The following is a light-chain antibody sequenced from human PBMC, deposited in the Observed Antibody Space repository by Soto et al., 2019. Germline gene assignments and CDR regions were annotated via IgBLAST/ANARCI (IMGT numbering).Light chain of an antibody. V-gene: IGLV1-40*01. CDR1: SSNIGAGYE. CDR2: GNT. J-gene: IGLJ1*01. CDR3: KSYDSSLSVLYV. Sequence: QSVLTQPPSVSGAPGQRVTISCTGSSSNIGAGYEVHWFQQLPGTAPKLLIYGNTNRPSGVPDRFSGSKSDTSASLAITGLQPEDEADYYCKSYDSSLSVLYVFGTGTKLTVL.